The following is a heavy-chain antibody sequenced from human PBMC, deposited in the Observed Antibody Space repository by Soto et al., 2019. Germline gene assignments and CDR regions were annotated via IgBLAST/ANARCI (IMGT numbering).Heavy chain of an antibody. CDR3: ARFTTRRVTTDY. CDR1: GGSVSSGGYY. V-gene: IGHV4-61*08. CDR2: TYYSGTT. Sequence: TSETLSLTCTVSGGSVSSGGYYWSWIRRHPGKRLVCIGYTYYSGTTTYNPSLKSRVTISVDTSKNQFSLKLSSVTAAYTAVYHCARFTTRRVTTDYWGQGTLVTVSS. D-gene: IGHD3-22*01. J-gene: IGHJ4*02.